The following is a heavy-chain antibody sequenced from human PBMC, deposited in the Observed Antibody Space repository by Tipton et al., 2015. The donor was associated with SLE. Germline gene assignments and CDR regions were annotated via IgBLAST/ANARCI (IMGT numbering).Heavy chain of an antibody. CDR3: ARGNDFWSGYSYYMDV. CDR1: GGSFSGYY. Sequence: TLSLTCAVYGGSFSGYYWSWIRQPPGKGLEWIGEINHSGGTNYNPSLKSRVTISVDTSKNQFSLKLSSVTAADTAVYYCARGNDFWSGYSYYMDVWGKGTTVTVSS. V-gene: IGHV4-34*01. J-gene: IGHJ6*03. D-gene: IGHD3-3*01. CDR2: INHSGGT.